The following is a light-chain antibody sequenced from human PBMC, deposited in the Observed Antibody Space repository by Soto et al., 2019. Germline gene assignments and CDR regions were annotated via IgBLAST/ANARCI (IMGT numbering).Light chain of an antibody. CDR3: QQSYSSWT. V-gene: IGKV1-39*01. CDR2: PTF. Sequence: DIQMTQSPSSLSASVGDRFTITCRASQSIGTYLNWYQQKPGKAPNLLIFPTFSLQSGVPSRFSGSGSGTDFILTINSLQLEDFATYYCQQSYSSWTFGQGTKVEIK. J-gene: IGKJ1*01. CDR1: QSIGTY.